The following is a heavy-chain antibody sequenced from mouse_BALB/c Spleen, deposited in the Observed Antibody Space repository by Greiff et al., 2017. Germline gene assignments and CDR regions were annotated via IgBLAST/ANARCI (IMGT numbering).Heavy chain of an antibody. CDR2: IDPENGDT. V-gene: IGHV14-4*02. CDR1: GFNIKDYY. J-gene: IGHJ3*01. CDR3: TLYDYGRFAY. Sequence: EVKLVESGAELVRSGASVKLSCTASGFNIKDYYMHWVKQRPEQGLEWIGWIDPENGDTEYAPKFQGKATMTADTSSNTAYLQLSSLTSEDTAVYYCTLYDYGRFAYWGQGTLVTVSA. D-gene: IGHD2-4*01.